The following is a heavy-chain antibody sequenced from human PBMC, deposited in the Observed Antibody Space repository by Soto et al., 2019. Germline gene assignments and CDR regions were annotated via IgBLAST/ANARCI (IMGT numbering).Heavy chain of an antibody. Sequence: PSETLSLTCTVSGGSISSYYWSWIRQPPGKGLEGLGYIFYSGSTTYNPSLKSRVIMSLDTSKSQFSLNLSSVTAADTAIYYCARSRGVYAPIDYWGQGTLVTVSS. V-gene: IGHV4-59*08. CDR1: GGSISSYY. D-gene: IGHD2-8*01. J-gene: IGHJ4*02. CDR2: IFYSGST. CDR3: ARSRGVYAPIDY.